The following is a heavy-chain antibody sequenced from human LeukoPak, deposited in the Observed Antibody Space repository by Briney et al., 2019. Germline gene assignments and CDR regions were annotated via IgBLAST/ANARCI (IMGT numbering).Heavy chain of an antibody. CDR1: GGTFSSYA. Sequence: SVKVSCKXSGGTFSSYAISWVRQAPGQGLEWMGRIIPIFGTANYAQKFQGRVTITTDESTSTAYMELSSLRSEDTAVYYCARANRSRLYFDYWGQGTLVTVSS. D-gene: IGHD1-1*01. CDR2: IIPIFGTA. J-gene: IGHJ4*02. CDR3: ARANRSRLYFDY. V-gene: IGHV1-69*05.